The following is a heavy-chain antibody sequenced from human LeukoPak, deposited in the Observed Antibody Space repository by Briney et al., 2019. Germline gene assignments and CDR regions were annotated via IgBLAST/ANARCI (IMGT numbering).Heavy chain of an antibody. Sequence: GGSLRLSCAASGFTFSSYAMGWVRQAPGKGLEWVSAISGSGGTTFYADSVKGRFTISRDNSKNTLYMRVNSLRAEDTAVYYCAKAGGDYYYYYAMDVWGQGTTVTVSS. J-gene: IGHJ6*02. D-gene: IGHD2-21*02. CDR3: AKAGGDYYYYYAMDV. CDR1: GFTFSSYA. V-gene: IGHV3-23*01. CDR2: ISGSGGTT.